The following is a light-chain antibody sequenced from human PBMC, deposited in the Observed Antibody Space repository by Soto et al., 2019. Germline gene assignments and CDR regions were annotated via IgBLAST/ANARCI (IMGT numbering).Light chain of an antibody. CDR2: EVT. CDR1: SSDVGGYDY. V-gene: IGLV2-8*01. Sequence: SALPQPPSTSGTPGQSVTISCTGTSSDVGGYDYVSWYQQHPGKAPKLMIYEVTIRPSGVSDRFSGSKSGNTASLTVSGLQAEDEADYYCSSYTGGNPSYVFGTGTKVTVL. J-gene: IGLJ1*01. CDR3: SSYTGGNPSYV.